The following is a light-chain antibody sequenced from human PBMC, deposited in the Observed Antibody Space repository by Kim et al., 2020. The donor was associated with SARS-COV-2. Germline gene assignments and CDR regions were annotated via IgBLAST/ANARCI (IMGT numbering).Light chain of an antibody. Sequence: QSITISCTGTSSDVGGYNYVSWYQQHPGKAPKLMIYDVSNRPSGVSNRFSGSKSANTASLTISGLQAEDEADYYCSSYTSSSNWVFGGGTQLTVL. CDR3: SSYTSSSNWV. V-gene: IGLV2-14*03. J-gene: IGLJ3*02. CDR2: DVS. CDR1: SSDVGGYNY.